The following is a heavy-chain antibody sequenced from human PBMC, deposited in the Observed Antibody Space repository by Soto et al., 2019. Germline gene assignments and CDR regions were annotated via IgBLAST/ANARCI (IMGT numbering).Heavy chain of an antibody. CDR3: AKDINSSGWYSLDY. CDR1: GFSFDDYT. Sequence: GGSLRLSCAASGFSFDDYTMHWVRQGPGKGLEWVSLITWDGGSTYYADSVKGRFTISRDNSKNSLYLQMNSLRTEDTALYYCAKDINSSGWYSLDYWGQGTLVIVSS. V-gene: IGHV3-43*01. D-gene: IGHD6-19*01. CDR2: ITWDGGST. J-gene: IGHJ4*02.